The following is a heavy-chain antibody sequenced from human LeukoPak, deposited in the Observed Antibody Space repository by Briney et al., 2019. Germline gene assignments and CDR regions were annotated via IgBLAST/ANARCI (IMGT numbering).Heavy chain of an antibody. CDR2: ISSSKSYI. Sequence: GGSLRLSCAASGFTFSSYTMNWVRQAPGKGLEWVSSISSSKSYIYNADSVKGRFTISRDNAKNSLFLQMNSLRAEDTAVYYCARDHCSSTSCFPSGTNYFDSWGQGTPVTVSS. J-gene: IGHJ4*02. D-gene: IGHD2-2*01. CDR3: ARDHCSSTSCFPSGTNYFDS. CDR1: GFTFSSYT. V-gene: IGHV3-21*01.